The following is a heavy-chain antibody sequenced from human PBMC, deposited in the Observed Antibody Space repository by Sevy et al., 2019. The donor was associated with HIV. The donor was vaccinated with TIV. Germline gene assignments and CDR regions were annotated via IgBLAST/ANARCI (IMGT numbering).Heavy chain of an antibody. V-gene: IGHV3-23*01. CDR1: GFAFYDYS. CDR3: AREGCTRPHDY. Sequence: GGSLRLSCAASGFAFYDYSMSWIRQAPGKGLEWFATFSFGCGKINYADSVKGRFTISRDNSKNSFYLQMDNLRVEDTALYYCAREGCTRPHDYWGQGTRVTVSS. J-gene: IGHJ4*02. D-gene: IGHD2-8*01. CDR2: FSFGCGKI.